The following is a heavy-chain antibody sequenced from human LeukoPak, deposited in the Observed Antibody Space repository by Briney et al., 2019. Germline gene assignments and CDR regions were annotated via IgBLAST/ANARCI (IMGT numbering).Heavy chain of an antibody. V-gene: IGHV3-23*01. Sequence: QSGGSLRLSCAASGFSFSDNAMTWVRQAPGKGLEWVAVISSGGNTKYADSERGWFSISRDNSKNTLYLQMNSLRAEDTAVYYCAKHLGGNYFDRPFDYWGQGTLVTVSS. CDR1: GFSFSDNA. D-gene: IGHD3-22*01. J-gene: IGHJ4*02. CDR3: AKHLGGNYFDRPFDY. CDR2: ISSGGNT.